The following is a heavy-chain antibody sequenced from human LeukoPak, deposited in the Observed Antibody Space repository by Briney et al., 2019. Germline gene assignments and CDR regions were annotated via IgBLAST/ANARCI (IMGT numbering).Heavy chain of an antibody. Sequence: ASVKVSCKAPGYTFAGSYMHWVRQAPGQGLEWMGWINPNSGGTNSAQIFQGRVTMTRDTSISTAYMELSRLTSDDTAVYYCARDRDRYYLENWFDRWGQGTLVTVSS. CDR1: GYTFAGSY. CDR3: ARDRDRYYLENWFDR. V-gene: IGHV1-2*02. J-gene: IGHJ5*02. CDR2: INPNSGGT. D-gene: IGHD3-10*01.